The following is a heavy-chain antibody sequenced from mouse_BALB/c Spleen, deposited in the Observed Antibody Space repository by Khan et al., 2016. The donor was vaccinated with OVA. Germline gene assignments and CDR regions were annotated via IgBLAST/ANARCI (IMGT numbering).Heavy chain of an antibody. V-gene: IGHV14-3*02. D-gene: IGHD2-2*01. CDR1: GFTIKDTY. CDR2: IDPANGNT. CDR3: ARDYVYEAWFDY. J-gene: IGHJ3*01. Sequence: VQLKESGAELVKPGASVKLSCTGSGFTIKDTYMHWVKQRPEQGLEWIGMIDPANGNTKYDPKFQGKATITADTSSNTAYLQLSSLTSEDTAVYYCARDYVYEAWFDYWGQGTLVTVSA.